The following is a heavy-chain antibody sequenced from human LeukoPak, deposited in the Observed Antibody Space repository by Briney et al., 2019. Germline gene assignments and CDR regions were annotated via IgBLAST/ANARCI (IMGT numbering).Heavy chain of an antibody. Sequence: PSETLSLTCAVYGGSFSGYYWSWIRQPPGKGLEWIGEINHSGSTNYNPSLKSRVTISVDTSKNQFSLKLSSVTAADTAVYYCARAVDGAYWGQGTLVTVSS. CDR3: ARAVDGAY. V-gene: IGHV4-34*01. CDR2: INHSGST. D-gene: IGHD3-16*01. J-gene: IGHJ4*02. CDR1: GGSFSGYY.